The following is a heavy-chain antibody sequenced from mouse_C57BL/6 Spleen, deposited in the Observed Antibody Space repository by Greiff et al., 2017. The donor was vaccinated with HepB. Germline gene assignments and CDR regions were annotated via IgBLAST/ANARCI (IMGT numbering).Heavy chain of an antibody. CDR1: GFTFSDYY. CDR3: ARGLYYYGSYWYFDV. CDR2: INYDGSST. D-gene: IGHD1-1*01. V-gene: IGHV5-16*01. J-gene: IGHJ1*03. Sequence: EVMLVESEGGLVQPGSSMKLSCTASGFTFSDYYIAWVRQVPEKGLEWVANINYDGSSTYYLDSLKSRFIISRDNAKNILYLQMSSLKSEDTATYYCARGLYYYGSYWYFDVWGTGTTVTVSS.